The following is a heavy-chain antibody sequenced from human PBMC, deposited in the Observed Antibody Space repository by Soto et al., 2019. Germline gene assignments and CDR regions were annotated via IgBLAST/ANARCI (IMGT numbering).Heavy chain of an antibody. CDR1: GDSVRSSNW. Sequence: KTSETLSLTCAVSGDSVRSSNWWTWVRQSPGKGPEWIGEIYHLGGTNYNPSLKSRVTISVDMAKNQVSLKLSSVTAADTAVYYCATMKKPRGYYYGLNVWGQGTTVTVSS. CDR2: IYHLGGT. CDR3: ATMKKPRGYYYGLNV. V-gene: IGHV4-4*02. J-gene: IGHJ6*02.